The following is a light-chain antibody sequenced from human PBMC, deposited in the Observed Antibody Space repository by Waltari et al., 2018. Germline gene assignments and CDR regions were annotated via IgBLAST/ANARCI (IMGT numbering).Light chain of an antibody. CDR2: GND. Sequence: QSVLTQPPSVSAAPGQKVTISCSGSTSNIGNNYVSWYQQFPGAAPKFLIYGNDKRATGIPDRFSGSKSGTSATLDITGLQTGDEADYYCGTWDNTLSAVFGGGTK. CDR1: TSNIGNNY. V-gene: IGLV1-51*02. CDR3: GTWDNTLSAV. J-gene: IGLJ2*01.